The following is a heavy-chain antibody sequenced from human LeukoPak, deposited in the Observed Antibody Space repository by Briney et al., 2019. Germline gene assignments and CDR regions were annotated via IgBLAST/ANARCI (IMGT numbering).Heavy chain of an antibody. J-gene: IGHJ5*02. CDR3: ARREVLRFLEWSNWFDP. D-gene: IGHD3-3*01. V-gene: IGHV4-38-2*01. CDR2: IYHSGST. CDR1: GYSISSGYY. Sequence: PSETLSLTCAVSGYSISSGYYWGWIRQPPGKGLEWIGSIYHSGSTYYNPSLKSRVTISVDTSKNQFSLKLSSVTAADTAVYYCARREVLRFLEWSNWFDPWGQGTLVTVPS.